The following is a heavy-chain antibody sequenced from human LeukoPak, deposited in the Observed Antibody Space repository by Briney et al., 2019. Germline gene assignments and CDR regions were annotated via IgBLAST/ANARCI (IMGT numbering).Heavy chain of an antibody. V-gene: IGHV4-39*07. J-gene: IGHJ6*03. D-gene: IGHD6-13*01. CDR2: IYYSGRN. CDR3: ASSNNQGYSSSWYQSKYYYYYYMDV. CDR1: GGSISSSSYY. Sequence: SETLSLTCTVSGGSISSSSYYWGWIRQPPGKGLECIGSIYYSGRNYYNPSLKSRVTISVDTSKNQFSLKLSSVTAADTAVYYCASSNNQGYSSSWYQSKYYYYYYMDVWGKGTTVTVSS.